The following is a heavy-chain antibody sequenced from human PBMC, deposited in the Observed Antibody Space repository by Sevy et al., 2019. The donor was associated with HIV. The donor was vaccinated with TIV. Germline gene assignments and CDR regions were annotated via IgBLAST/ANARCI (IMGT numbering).Heavy chain of an antibody. V-gene: IGHV4-30-4*01. J-gene: IGHJ5*02. CDR2: IYYSGST. CDR1: GGSISSGDYY. CDR3: ARGDLSWFDP. Sequence: SETLSLTCTVSGGSISSGDYYWSWIRQPPGKGLEWIGYIYYSGSTYYNPSLKSRVTISVDTSKNQFSLKLGSVTAADTAVYYCARGDLSWFDPWGQGTLVTVSS. D-gene: IGHD2-21*02.